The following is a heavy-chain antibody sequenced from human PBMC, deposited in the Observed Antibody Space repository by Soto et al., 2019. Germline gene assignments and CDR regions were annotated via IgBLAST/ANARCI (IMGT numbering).Heavy chain of an antibody. CDR3: ARVGGFWSGYYTGRYLAY. D-gene: IGHD3-3*01. CDR2: INHSGST. V-gene: IGHV4-34*01. CDR1: GGSFSGYY. J-gene: IGHJ4*02. Sequence: SETLSLTCAVYGGSFSGYYWSWIRQPPGKGLEWIGEINHSGSTNYNPSLKSRVTISVDTSKNQFSLKLSSVTAADTAVYYCARVGGFWSGYYTGRYLAYWGQGTLVTVSS.